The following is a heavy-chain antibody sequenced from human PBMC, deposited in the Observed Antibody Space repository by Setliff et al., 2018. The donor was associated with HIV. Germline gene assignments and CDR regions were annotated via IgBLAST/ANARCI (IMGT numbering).Heavy chain of an antibody. V-gene: IGHV4-61*02. CDR1: GGSISSGSYY. CDR2: IYTSGST. CDR3: ASGYNYAYSDY. Sequence: SETLSLTCTVSGGSISSGSYYWSWIRQPAGKGLEWIGRIYTSGSTNYNPSLKSRVTMSIDTSKNQLSLKLRSVTAADTAVYYCASGYNYAYSDYWGQGTLVTVSS. J-gene: IGHJ4*02. D-gene: IGHD5-18*01.